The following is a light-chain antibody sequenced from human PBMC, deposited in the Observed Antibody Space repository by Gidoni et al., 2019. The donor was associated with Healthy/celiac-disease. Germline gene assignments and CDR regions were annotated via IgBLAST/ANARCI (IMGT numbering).Light chain of an antibody. CDR1: QSVSSN. CDR3: QQYNNWPFT. CDR2: GAS. Sequence: EIVMPQSPATLSVSPGERATLSCRASQSVSSNLAWYQQKPGQAPRLLIYGASTRATGIPARFSGSGSGTEFTLTISSLQSEDFAVYYCQQYNNWPFTFAPXTKVDIK. J-gene: IGKJ3*01. V-gene: IGKV3-15*01.